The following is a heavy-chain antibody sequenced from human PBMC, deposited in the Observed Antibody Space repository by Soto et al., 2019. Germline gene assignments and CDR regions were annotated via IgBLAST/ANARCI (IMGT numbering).Heavy chain of an antibody. CDR2: IIPISGTA. J-gene: IGHJ6*02. V-gene: IGHV1-69*01. D-gene: IGHD2-2*01. Sequence: QVQLVQSGAEVKKPGSSVKVSCKASGGTFSSYAISWVRQAPGQGLEWMGGIIPISGTANYEQKFQGRVTITADESTSTAYMELSSLRSEDTAVYYCARAQGSSTSLEIYYYYYYGMDVWGPGTTVTVSS. CDR1: GGTFSSYA. CDR3: ARAQGSSTSLEIYYYYYYGMDV.